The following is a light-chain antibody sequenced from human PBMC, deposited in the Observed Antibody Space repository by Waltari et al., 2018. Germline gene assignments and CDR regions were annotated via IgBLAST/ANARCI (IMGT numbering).Light chain of an antibody. V-gene: IGLV3-21*02. CDR2: EDS. J-gene: IGLJ3*02. Sequence: SHVLTQPPSVSVAPGQTAKITCVGNSVGSESVHWYQQKSGRAPEVVVYEDSARPSGIPERMSGAKSGNTATLTIARVEAGDEADYYCQLWDGITDHWVFGGGTKVTVL. CDR3: QLWDGITDHWV. CDR1: SVGSES.